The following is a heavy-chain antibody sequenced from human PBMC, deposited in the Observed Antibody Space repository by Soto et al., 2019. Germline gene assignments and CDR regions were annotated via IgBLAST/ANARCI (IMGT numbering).Heavy chain of an antibody. D-gene: IGHD6-19*01. CDR1: GYTFTAYY. J-gene: IGHJ4*02. CDR3: ATSRISIAVAGETEYYFDY. V-gene: IGHV1-2*04. Sequence: ASVKVSCKASGYTFTAYYIHWVLQAPGQGLEWMGWINPNSGDTNYTQKFQGWVTMTRDTSISTAYMELSRLRSDDTAVYYCATSRISIAVAGETEYYFDYWGQGTLVTVSS. CDR2: INPNSGDT.